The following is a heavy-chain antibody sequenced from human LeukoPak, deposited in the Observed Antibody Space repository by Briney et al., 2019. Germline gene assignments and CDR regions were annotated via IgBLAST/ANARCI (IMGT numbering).Heavy chain of an antibody. D-gene: IGHD3-3*01. V-gene: IGHV4-34*01. CDR2: INHSGST. CDR1: GGSFSGYS. Sequence: PSETLSLTCGVYGGSFSGYSWSRIRQPPGKGLEWIGEINHSGSTNYNPSLKSRVTISIDTSKNQFSLKLSSVTAADTAVYYCARGLGIFGVSWFDPWGQGTLVTVSS. CDR3: ARGLGIFGVSWFDP. J-gene: IGHJ5*02.